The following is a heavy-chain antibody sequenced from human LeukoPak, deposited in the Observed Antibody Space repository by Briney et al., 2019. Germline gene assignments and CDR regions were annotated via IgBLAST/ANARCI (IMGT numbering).Heavy chain of an antibody. V-gene: IGHV4-61*02. J-gene: IGHJ4*02. Sequence: SETLSLTCTVSGGSISSGSYYWSWIRQPAGKGLEWIGRIYTSGSTNYNPSLKSRVTISVDTSKNQFSLKLSSVTAADTAVYYCARPSSSAGPFDYWGQGTLVTVSS. D-gene: IGHD6-13*01. CDR2: IYTSGST. CDR1: GGSISSGSYY. CDR3: ARPSSSAGPFDY.